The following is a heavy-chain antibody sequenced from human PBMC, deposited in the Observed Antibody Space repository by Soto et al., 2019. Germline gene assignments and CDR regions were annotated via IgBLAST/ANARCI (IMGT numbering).Heavy chain of an antibody. J-gene: IGHJ6*02. CDR1: GFTFSSYA. V-gene: IGHV3-30-3*01. CDR2: ISYDGSNK. Sequence: LRLSCAASGFTFSSYAMHWVRQAPGKGLEWVAVISYDGSNKYYADSVKGRFTISRDNSKNTLYLQMNSLRAEDTAVYYCARLHGVPAAPWGQGTTVTVSS. D-gene: IGHD2-2*01. CDR3: ARLHGVPAAP.